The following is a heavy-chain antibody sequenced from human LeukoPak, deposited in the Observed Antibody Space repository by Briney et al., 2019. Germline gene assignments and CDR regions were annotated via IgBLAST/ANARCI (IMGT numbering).Heavy chain of an antibody. CDR1: GGTFSSYA. CDR3: AAPLEYYDSSGYPPNFDY. J-gene: IGHJ4*02. CDR2: IIPILGIA. V-gene: IGHV1-69*04. D-gene: IGHD3-22*01. Sequence: RASVKVSCKASGGTFSSYAISWVRQAPGQGLEWMGRIIPILGIANYAQKFQGRVTIAADKSTSTAYMELSSLRSEDTAVYYCAAPLEYYDSSGYPPNFDYWGQGTLVTDSS.